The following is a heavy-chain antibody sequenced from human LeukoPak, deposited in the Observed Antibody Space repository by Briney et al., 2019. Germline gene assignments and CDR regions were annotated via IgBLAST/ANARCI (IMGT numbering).Heavy chain of an antibody. CDR1: GGSISGVY. CDR3: TRRRGGFGEGEFDY. J-gene: IGHJ4*02. V-gene: IGHV4-4*09. CDR2: VHTGGSI. Sequence: SETLSLTCTVSGGSISGVYWNWIRQPPRQGLEWVGYVHTGGSISFNPSLRNRLTFSIDTTNNQVSLRLSSVTAADTATYYCTRRRGGFGEGEFDYWGQGTPVTVST. D-gene: IGHD3-16*01.